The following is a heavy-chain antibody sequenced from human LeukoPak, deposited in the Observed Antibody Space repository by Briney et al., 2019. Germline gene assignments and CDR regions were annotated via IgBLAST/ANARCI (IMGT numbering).Heavy chain of an antibody. CDR2: IYYSGST. D-gene: IGHD3-3*01. Sequence: KPSETLSLTCTVSGGSISSYYWSWIRQPPGKGLEWIGYIYYSGSTNYNPSLKSRVTISVDTSKNQFSLKLSSVTAADTAVYYCARGRYDDYGMDVWGQGTTVTVSS. V-gene: IGHV4-59*01. CDR1: GGSISSYY. J-gene: IGHJ6*02. CDR3: ARGRYDDYGMDV.